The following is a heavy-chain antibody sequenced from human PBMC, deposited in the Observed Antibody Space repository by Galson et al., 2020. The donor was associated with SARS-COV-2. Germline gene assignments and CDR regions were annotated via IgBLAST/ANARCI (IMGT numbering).Heavy chain of an antibody. V-gene: IGHV4-59*08. Sequence: ETSETLSLTCTVSGGSISSYYWSWIRQPPGKGLEWIGYIYYSGSTNYNPSLKSRVTISVDTSKNQFSLKLSSVTAADTAVYYCARHMSSSGWYHYYGMDVWGQGTTVTVSS. CDR1: GGSISSYY. CDR2: IYYSGST. D-gene: IGHD6-19*01. CDR3: ARHMSSSGWYHYYGMDV. J-gene: IGHJ6*02.